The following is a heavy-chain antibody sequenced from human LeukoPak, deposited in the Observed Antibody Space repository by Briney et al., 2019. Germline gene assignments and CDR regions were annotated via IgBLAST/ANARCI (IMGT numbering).Heavy chain of an antibody. Sequence: QPGGSLRLSCAASGFTFSSYAMAWVRQAPVKGLEWVSVITDSGINTYYTDSVKGRFTISRDNSKITLYLQMNSLRAEDTAVYYCAKGTLGSCSGASCYPLDYWGQGTLVTVSS. D-gene: IGHD2-15*01. J-gene: IGHJ4*02. CDR1: GFTFSSYA. V-gene: IGHV3-23*01. CDR3: AKGTLGSCSGASCYPLDY. CDR2: ITDSGINT.